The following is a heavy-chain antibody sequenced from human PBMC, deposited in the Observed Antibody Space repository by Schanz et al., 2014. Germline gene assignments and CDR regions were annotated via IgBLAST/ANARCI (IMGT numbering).Heavy chain of an antibody. CDR3: ARGRGVYDY. J-gene: IGHJ4*02. D-gene: IGHD2-8*01. CDR2: IIPVLNIA. Sequence: QVQLVQSGAEVKKPGASVKVSCKASGYTFTSDSMHWVRQAPGQGLEWMGKIIPVLNIATYAQRFQGRVSISADTSTNASCMELSSLTSEDTAVHYCARGRGVYDYWGQGTLVTVSS. V-gene: IGHV1-69*09. CDR1: GYTFTSDS.